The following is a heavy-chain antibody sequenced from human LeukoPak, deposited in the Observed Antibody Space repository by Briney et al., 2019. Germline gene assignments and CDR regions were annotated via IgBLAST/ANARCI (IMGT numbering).Heavy chain of an antibody. CDR1: GFTFSRYW. Sequence: GGSLRLSCAASGFTFSRYWMTWVRQAPGKGQEWVASINEDGSGKHYVDSVKGRFTISRDNAQKSVYLEMNSLRAEDTAVYYCARAVTSTEGYWGQGTLVTVSS. J-gene: IGHJ4*02. V-gene: IGHV3-7*03. D-gene: IGHD4-17*01. CDR3: ARAVTSTEGY. CDR2: INEDGSGK.